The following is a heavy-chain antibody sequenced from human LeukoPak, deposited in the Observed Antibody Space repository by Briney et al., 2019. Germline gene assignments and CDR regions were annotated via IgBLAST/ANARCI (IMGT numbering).Heavy chain of an antibody. CDR2: IYTSGST. CDR1: GGSISSYY. CDR3: ARGPARYSSSSYFDY. Sequence: SETLSLTCTVSGGSISSYYWSWIRQPAGKGLEWIGRIYTSGSTNYNPSLKSRVTISVDTSKNQFSLKLSSVTAADTAVYYCARGPARYSSSSYFDYWGQGTLVTVSS. J-gene: IGHJ4*02. D-gene: IGHD6-6*01. V-gene: IGHV4-4*07.